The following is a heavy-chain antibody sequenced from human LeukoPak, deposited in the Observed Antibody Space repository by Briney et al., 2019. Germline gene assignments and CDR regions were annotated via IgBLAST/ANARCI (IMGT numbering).Heavy chain of an antibody. CDR3: ARSPIDYYYYMDV. Sequence: GESLKISSKCSGYSFTSYWIGCVRQMPGKDLEWMGVIYPGDSDTRYSPSFQGQVTISADKSISTAYLQWSSLKASDTAMYYCARSPIDYYYYMDVWGKGTTVTVSS. CDR1: GYSFTSYW. J-gene: IGHJ6*03. V-gene: IGHV5-51*01. CDR2: IYPGDSDT.